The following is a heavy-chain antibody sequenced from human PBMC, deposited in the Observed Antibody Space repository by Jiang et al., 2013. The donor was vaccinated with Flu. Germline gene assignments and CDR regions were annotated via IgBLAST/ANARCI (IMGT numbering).Heavy chain of an antibody. CDR2: VSYRGIT. Sequence: TCTASGDSITGGSYYWGWIRQSPEKGLEWIGSVSYRGITYYSPSLKSRVTISLDPSKTQFSLSLNSVTAADTAVYYCVSSGSFYYYAMDVWGQGTTVTVSS. V-gene: IGHV4-39*01. D-gene: IGHD1-26*01. CDR3: VSSGSFYYYAMDV. J-gene: IGHJ6*02. CDR1: GDSITGGSYY.